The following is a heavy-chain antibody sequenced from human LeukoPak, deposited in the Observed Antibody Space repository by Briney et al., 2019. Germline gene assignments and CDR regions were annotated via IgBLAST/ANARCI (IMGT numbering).Heavy chain of an antibody. V-gene: IGHV6-1*01. Sequence: SQTLSLTCAISGDSVSSNSAAWHWVRQSPSRGLEWLGRTYYRSKWYNVYAVSVKSRITINPDTSKNQFSLQLNSVTPEDTAVYYCARDWWFRGYDLYYFDYWGQGTLVTVSS. CDR2: TYYRSKWYN. CDR3: ARDWWFRGYDLYYFDY. D-gene: IGHD5-12*01. J-gene: IGHJ4*02. CDR1: GDSVSSNSAA.